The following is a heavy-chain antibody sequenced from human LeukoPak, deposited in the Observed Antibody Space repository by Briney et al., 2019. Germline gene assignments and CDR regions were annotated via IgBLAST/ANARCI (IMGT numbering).Heavy chain of an antibody. D-gene: IGHD3-9*01. J-gene: IGHJ3*02. CDR1: GFTFSGFA. CDR3: ARDQTHDILTGYDAFDI. V-gene: IGHV3-23*01. CDR2: ISGSGDNT. Sequence: GGSLRLSCAASGFTFSGFAMSWVRRTPGKGLEWVSGISGSGDNTLYADSVKGRFTISRDNSKNTLYLQMNSLRAEDTAVYYCARDQTHDILTGYDAFDIWGQGTMVTVSS.